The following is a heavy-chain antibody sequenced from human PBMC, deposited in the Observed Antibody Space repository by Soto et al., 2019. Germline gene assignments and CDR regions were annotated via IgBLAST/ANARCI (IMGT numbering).Heavy chain of an antibody. CDR3: AKMYYDILPAFFLFGP. CDR1: GGSISSSSYY. J-gene: IGHJ4*03. V-gene: IGHV4-39*01. Sequence: SETLSLTCTVSGGSISSSSYYWGWIRQPPGKGLQWVGSIYYSGSTYYNPSLKSRVTISVDTSKNQYSLTLSSVPAADTAVYYCAKMYYDILPAFFLFGPRGQGTLVTVSS. D-gene: IGHD3-9*01. CDR2: IYYSGST.